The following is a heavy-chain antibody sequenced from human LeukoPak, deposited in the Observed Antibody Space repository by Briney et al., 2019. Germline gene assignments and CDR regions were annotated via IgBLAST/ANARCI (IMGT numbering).Heavy chain of an antibody. D-gene: IGHD1-14*01. V-gene: IGHV4-34*01. CDR1: GGSFSGYY. CDR3: ARRDRNFHYYYYYMDV. J-gene: IGHJ6*03. Sequence: SETLSLTCAVYGGSFSGYYWSWIRQPPGKGLEWIGEINHSGSTNYNPSLKSRVTISVDTSKNQFSLKLSSVTAADTAVYYCARRDRNFHYYYYYMDVWGKGTTVTVSS. CDR2: INHSGST.